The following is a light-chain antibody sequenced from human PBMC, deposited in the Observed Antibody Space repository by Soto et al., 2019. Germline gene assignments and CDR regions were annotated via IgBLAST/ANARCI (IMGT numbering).Light chain of an antibody. CDR2: GAS. V-gene: IGKV3-20*01. CDR1: QSFSSSY. J-gene: IGKJ1*01. Sequence: EIVLTQSPGTLSLSPGERATLSCRASQSFSSSYLAWYQQKPGQAPRLLIYGASSRATGIPDRFSGSGSGTDFTLTISRLETEDFAVYYCQQYGSSSSVAFGQGTKVDIK. CDR3: QQYGSSSSVA.